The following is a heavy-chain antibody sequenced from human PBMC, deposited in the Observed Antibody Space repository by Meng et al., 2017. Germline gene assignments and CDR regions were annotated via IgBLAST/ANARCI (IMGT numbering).Heavy chain of an antibody. CDR3: ARDTYYYGSGSYYGAFDI. V-gene: IGHV3-69-1*02. D-gene: IGHD3-10*01. J-gene: IGHJ3*02. CDR2: ISSSSTI. CDR1: GFTFSDYY. Sequence: GESLKISCAASGFTFSDYYMNWVRQAPGKGLEWVSSISSSSTIYYADSVKGRFTISRDNAKNSLYLQMNSLRAEDTAVYYCARDTYYYGSGSYYGAFDIWGQGTMVTVSS.